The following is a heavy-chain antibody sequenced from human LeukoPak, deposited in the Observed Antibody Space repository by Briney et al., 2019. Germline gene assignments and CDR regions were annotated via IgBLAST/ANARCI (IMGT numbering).Heavy chain of an antibody. V-gene: IGHV3-33*01. J-gene: IGHJ4*02. CDR1: GFTFSSYG. CDR2: IWSDGSYK. Sequence: GGSLRLSCAASGFTFSSYGFHWVRQAPGKGREWVAVIWSDGSYKYYADSVKGRFTISRDDSKNTLYLQMNSLRAEDTAVYYCAREPEQWLVVYFDYWGQGTLVTVSS. D-gene: IGHD6-19*01. CDR3: AREPEQWLVVYFDY.